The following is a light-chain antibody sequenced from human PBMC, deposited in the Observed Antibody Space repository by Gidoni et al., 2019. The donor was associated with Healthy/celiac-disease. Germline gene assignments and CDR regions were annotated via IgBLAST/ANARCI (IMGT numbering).Light chain of an antibody. CDR1: QGISSY. V-gene: IGKV1-9*01. Sequence: DIQLTQSPSFLAASVGDIFTITCRASQGISSYLAWYQQKPGKAPKILIYAASTLQSGVPSRFSGSGSVTEFTLTISSLQPGDFATYYCQQLTSYLGIFTFGPWDQSGYQT. J-gene: IGKJ3*01. CDR2: AAS. CDR3: QQLTSYLGIFT.